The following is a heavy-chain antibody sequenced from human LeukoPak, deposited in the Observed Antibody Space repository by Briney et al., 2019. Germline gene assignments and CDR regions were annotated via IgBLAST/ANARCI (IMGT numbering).Heavy chain of an antibody. Sequence: ASVTVSCKASGYTFTGYYMHWVRQAPGQGLEWMGWINPNSGGTNYAQKFQGRVTMTRDTSISTAYMELSRLRSDDTAVYYCARDRAPGYSGYYFDYWGQGTLVTVSS. V-gene: IGHV1-2*02. CDR1: GYTFTGYY. D-gene: IGHD2-21*01. CDR2: INPNSGGT. J-gene: IGHJ4*02. CDR3: ARDRAPGYSGYYFDY.